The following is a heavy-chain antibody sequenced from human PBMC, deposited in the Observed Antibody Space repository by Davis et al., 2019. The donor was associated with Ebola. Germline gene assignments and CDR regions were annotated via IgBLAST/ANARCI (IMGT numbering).Heavy chain of an antibody. CDR1: GFTFSTYS. CDR2: ISGSAITT. J-gene: IGHJ4*02. CDR3: AKNAGGTTTRFITS. Sequence: GESLKISCAASGFTFSTYSMSWLRQPPGKGLEWVSAISGSAITTYYADSVEGRFTISRDNSRNTLYLQMNSLRAEDAAVYYCAKNAGGTTTRFITSWGQETLVTVSS. D-gene: IGHD3-22*01. V-gene: IGHV3-23*01.